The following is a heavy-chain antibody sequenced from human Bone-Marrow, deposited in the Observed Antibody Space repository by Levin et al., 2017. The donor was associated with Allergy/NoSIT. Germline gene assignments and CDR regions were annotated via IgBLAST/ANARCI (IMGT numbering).Heavy chain of an antibody. V-gene: IGHV1-69*06. J-gene: IGHJ4*02. CDR3: ARDSPPYCSGGSCYPRN. D-gene: IGHD2-15*01. Sequence: ASVKVSCKASGGTFSSYAISWVRQAPGQGLEWMGGIIPIFGTANYAQKFQGRVTITADKSTSTAYMELSSLRSEDTAVYYCARDSPPYCSGGSCYPRNWGQGTPVTVSS. CDR1: GGTFSSYA. CDR2: IIPIFGTA.